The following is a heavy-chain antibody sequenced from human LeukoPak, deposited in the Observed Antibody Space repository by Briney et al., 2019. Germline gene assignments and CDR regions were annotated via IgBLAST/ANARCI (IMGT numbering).Heavy chain of an antibody. V-gene: IGHV3-33*01. J-gene: IGHJ5*02. CDR3: ARVLGDSGWYLGWFDP. Sequence: GGSRRLSCAASGFTFSSYGMHWVRQAPGKGLEWVAAIWYDGSDKYCADSVKGRFTISRDNTKNTLYMQMNSLRVEDTAVYYCARVLGDSGWYLGWFDPWGQGTLVTVSS. CDR1: GFTFSSYG. D-gene: IGHD6-19*01. CDR2: IWYDGSDK.